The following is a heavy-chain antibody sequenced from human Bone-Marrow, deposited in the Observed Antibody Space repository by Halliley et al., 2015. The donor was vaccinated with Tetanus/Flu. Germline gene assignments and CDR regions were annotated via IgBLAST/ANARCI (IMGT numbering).Heavy chain of an antibody. CDR3: ARVGPVSYGMDV. CDR2: HSGST. Sequence: HSGSTPYNPPFKSRVTISGDTSKNKFSLRLTSVTAADTAVYYCARVGPVSYGMDVWGRGTTVIVS. V-gene: IGHV4-59*01. J-gene: IGHJ6*02.